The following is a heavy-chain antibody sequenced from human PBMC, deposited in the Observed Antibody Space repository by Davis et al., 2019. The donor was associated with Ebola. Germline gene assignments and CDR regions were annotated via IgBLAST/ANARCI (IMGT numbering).Heavy chain of an antibody. V-gene: IGHV3-33*01. CDR2: IWYYGSNR. CDR1: GPTYTRYG. J-gene: IGHJ2*01. D-gene: IGHD5-12*01. Sequence: LSLSCAASGPTYTRYGMPLVCQVPGKGLEWLAVIWYYGSNRYYAHSVKGRFTISRDNAKNTLYLQMNSLRAEDTAVYYCERDSLRGYSGYDRHWYFELWGSGTLVTVSS. CDR3: ERDSLRGYSGYDRHWYFEL.